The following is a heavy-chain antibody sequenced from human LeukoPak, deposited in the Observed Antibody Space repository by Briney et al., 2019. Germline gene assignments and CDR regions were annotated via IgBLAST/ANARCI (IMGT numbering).Heavy chain of an antibody. J-gene: IGHJ6*02. Sequence: SVKVSCKASGGTFSSYAISWVRQAPGQGLEWMGGIIPIFGTANYAQKFQGRVTITADESTSTAYMELSSLRSDDTAVYYCARDRASYSSGWYTNYYYGMDVWGQGTTVTVSS. V-gene: IGHV1-69*13. D-gene: IGHD6-19*01. CDR3: ARDRASYSSGWYTNYYYGMDV. CDR2: IIPIFGTA. CDR1: GGTFSSYA.